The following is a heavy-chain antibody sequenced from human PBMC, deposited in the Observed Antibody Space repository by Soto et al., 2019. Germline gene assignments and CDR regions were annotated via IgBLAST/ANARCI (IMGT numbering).Heavy chain of an antibody. D-gene: IGHD2-2*01. Sequence: SETLSLTCAVYGGSFSGYYWSWIRQPPGKGLEWIGEINHSGSTNYNPSLKSRVTISVDTSKNQFSLKLSPVTAADTAVYYCARGFANIVVVPAALGHYYYYYGMDVWGQGTTVTVSS. CDR3: ARGFANIVVVPAALGHYYYYYGMDV. V-gene: IGHV4-34*01. CDR1: GGSFSGYY. J-gene: IGHJ6*02. CDR2: INHSGST.